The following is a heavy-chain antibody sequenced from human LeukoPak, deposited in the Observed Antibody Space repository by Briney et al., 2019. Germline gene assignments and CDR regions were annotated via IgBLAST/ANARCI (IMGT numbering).Heavy chain of an antibody. J-gene: IGHJ3*02. Sequence: SETLSLTCTVSGYSISSGYYWGWIRQPPGKGLEWIGNIYCSGNTYYKPSLKSRVTISIDRSRNQFSLKLSSVTAADTAVYYCARTKYSGTSDDAFDIWGQGTMVTVSS. CDR2: IYCSGNT. CDR3: ARTKYSGTSDDAFDI. D-gene: IGHD1-26*01. V-gene: IGHV4-38-2*02. CDR1: GYSISSGYY.